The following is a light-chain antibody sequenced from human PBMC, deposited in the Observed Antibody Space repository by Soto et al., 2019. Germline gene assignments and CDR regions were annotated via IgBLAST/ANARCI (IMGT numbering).Light chain of an antibody. CDR2: AAS. CDR3: QQSYSTSSLT. V-gene: IGKV1-39*01. Sequence: DIQMTQSPSSLSASVGDRVTITCRASQSISSYLNWYQQKPGKAPKLLIYAASSLPSGVPSRFSGSGSRTAFTITISSPQPEDFATYYCQQSYSTSSLTFGGGTKVEIK. CDR1: QSISSY. J-gene: IGKJ4*01.